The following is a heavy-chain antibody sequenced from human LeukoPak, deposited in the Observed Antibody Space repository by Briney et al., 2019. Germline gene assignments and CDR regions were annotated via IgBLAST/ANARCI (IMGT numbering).Heavy chain of an antibody. J-gene: IGHJ6*03. D-gene: IGHD3-3*01. CDR1: GASISSGDYF. Sequence: PSETLSLTCTVSGASISSGDYFWTWIRQPPGKGLEWIGYIFDSGSTYYNPSLKSRVTISVDTSKNQFSLKLSSVTAADTAVYYCASTYDFWSGSYMDVWGKGTTVTVS. CDR2: IFDSGST. CDR3: ASTYDFWSGSYMDV. V-gene: IGHV4-30-2*03.